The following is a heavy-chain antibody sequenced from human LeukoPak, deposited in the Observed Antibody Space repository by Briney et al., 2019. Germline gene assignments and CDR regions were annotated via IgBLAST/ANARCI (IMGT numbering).Heavy chain of an antibody. CDR3: ARYSDDAWFDP. J-gene: IGHJ5*02. D-gene: IGHD4-17*01. Sequence: ASVKVSCKASGYTFINYAIHWLRQAPGQRLEWMGWINAANGNTKYSQKFQGRVTITRDTSASTAYMELSSPRFEDTSVYYCARYSDDAWFDPWGQGTLVTVSS. V-gene: IGHV1-3*01. CDR2: INAANGNT. CDR1: GYTFINYA.